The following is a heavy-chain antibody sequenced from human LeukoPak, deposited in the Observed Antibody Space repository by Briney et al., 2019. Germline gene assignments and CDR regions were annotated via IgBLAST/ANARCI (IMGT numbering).Heavy chain of an antibody. J-gene: IGHJ4*02. D-gene: IGHD6-19*01. Sequence: AGGSLRLSCAASGFTFSGSAMHWVRQAAGKGLEWGGRIRSKANSYATAYAASVKGRFTISRDDSKNTAYLQMNSLKTEDTAVYYCTRTYSSGWLNYFDYWGQGTLVTVSS. CDR1: GFTFSGSA. V-gene: IGHV3-73*01. CDR3: TRTYSSGWLNYFDY. CDR2: IRSKANSYAT.